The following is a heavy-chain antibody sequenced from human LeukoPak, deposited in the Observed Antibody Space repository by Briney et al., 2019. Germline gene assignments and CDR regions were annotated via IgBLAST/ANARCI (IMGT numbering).Heavy chain of an antibody. CDR2: ISSSGSTI. D-gene: IGHD6-13*01. J-gene: IGHJ4*02. CDR3: ALAAGGYYFDY. V-gene: IGHV3-48*01. Sequence: PGGSLRLSCAASGFTFSVYNMNWVRQAPGKGLEWVSYISSSGSTIYYADSVKGRFTISRDNAKNSLYLQMNSLRAEDTAVYYCALAAGGYYFDYWGQGTLVTVSS. CDR1: GFTFSVYN.